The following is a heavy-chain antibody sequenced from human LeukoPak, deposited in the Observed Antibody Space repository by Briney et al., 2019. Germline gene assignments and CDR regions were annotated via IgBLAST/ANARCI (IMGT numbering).Heavy chain of an antibody. CDR3: AREGLYYYDSSGYYAHY. V-gene: IGHV3-11*04. CDR2: IGSSGSNI. Sequence: GGSLRLSCAASGFTFSDYYTSWIRQAPGKGLEWVSYIGSSGSNIYYADSVKGRFTISRDNAKNSLYLQMNSLRAEDTAVYYCAREGLYYYDSSGYYAHYWGQETLVTVSS. J-gene: IGHJ4*02. CDR1: GFTFSDYY. D-gene: IGHD3-22*01.